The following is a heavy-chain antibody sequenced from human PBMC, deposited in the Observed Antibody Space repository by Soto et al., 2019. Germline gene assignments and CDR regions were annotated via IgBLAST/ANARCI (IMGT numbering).Heavy chain of an antibody. V-gene: IGHV1-18*01. CDR3: ARFPLLRYFDWLLDGAGGYYCYYGMDV. Sequence: QVQLVQSGAEVKKPGASVKVSCKASGYTFTSYGISWVRQSPGQGLEWMGWISAYNGNTNYAQKLQGRVTMTTDTSPSTAYMELRSLRSDDTAVYYCARFPLLRYFDWLLDGAGGYYCYYGMDVWGQGTTVTVSS. J-gene: IGHJ6*02. CDR1: GYTFTSYG. CDR2: ISAYNGNT. D-gene: IGHD3-9*01.